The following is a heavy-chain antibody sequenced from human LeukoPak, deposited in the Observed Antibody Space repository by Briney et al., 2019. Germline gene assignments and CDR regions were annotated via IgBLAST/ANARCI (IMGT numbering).Heavy chain of an antibody. CDR1: GFSFSNTW. Sequence: GGSLRLSCAASGFSFSNTWMNWVRQAPGKGLVWVSHINSDGSWTSYADSVKGRFTISKDNAKNTVYLQMNSLRAEDTAVYYCVSFYETYWGRGTLVTVSS. CDR2: INSDGSWT. V-gene: IGHV3-74*01. D-gene: IGHD2/OR15-2a*01. J-gene: IGHJ4*02. CDR3: VSFYETY.